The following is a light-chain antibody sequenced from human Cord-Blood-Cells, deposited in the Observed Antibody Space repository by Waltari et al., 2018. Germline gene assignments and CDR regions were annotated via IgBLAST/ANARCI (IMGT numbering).Light chain of an antibody. CDR2: KVS. CDR1: QSLVHSDGNTY. V-gene: IGKV2-30*02. CDR3: MHGTHWPP. Sequence: DVVMTQSPLSLPVTLGQPTSISCRSSQSLVHSDGNTYLNWFQQRPGQSPRRLIYKVSNRDSGVPDRFSGSGSGTDFTLKISRVEAEDVGVYYCMHGTHWPPFGGGTKVEIK. J-gene: IGKJ4*01.